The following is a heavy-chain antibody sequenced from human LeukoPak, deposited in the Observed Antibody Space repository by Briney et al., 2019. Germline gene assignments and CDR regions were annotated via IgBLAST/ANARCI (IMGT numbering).Heavy chain of an antibody. CDR3: AREAGSSGWYSTFDY. V-gene: IGHV3-21*01. D-gene: IGHD6-19*01. J-gene: IGHJ4*02. CDR2: ISSGNSYI. Sequence: GGSLRLSCAASGFTFSSYSMNWVRLAPGKGREWVSSISSGNSYIYYADSLKGRFTISRDNAKNSLYLQMNSLRAEDTAVYYCAREAGSSGWYSTFDYWGQGTLVTVSS. CDR1: GFTFSSYS.